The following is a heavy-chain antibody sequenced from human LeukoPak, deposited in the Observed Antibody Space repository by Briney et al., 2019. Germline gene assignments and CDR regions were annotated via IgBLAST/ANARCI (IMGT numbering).Heavy chain of an antibody. V-gene: IGHV3-53*01. CDR2: IYSGGST. J-gene: IGHJ5*01. CDR1: GFTVSSNY. CDR3: ARGSGGSCYHSDDS. D-gene: IGHD2-15*01. Sequence: GGSLRLSCAASGFTVSSNYMSWVRQAPGKGLEWVSVIYSGGSTYYADSVEGRFAISRDNAKNSLYLQMNSLRAEDTAVYYCARGSGGSCYHSDDSWGQGTLVTVSS.